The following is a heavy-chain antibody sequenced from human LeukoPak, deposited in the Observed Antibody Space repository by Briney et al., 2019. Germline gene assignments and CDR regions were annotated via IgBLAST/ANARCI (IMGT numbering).Heavy chain of an antibody. CDR1: GFTFDDYA. CDR3: ATVGPSGGVDY. CDR2: ISGDGGST. D-gene: IGHD3-16*01. J-gene: IGHJ4*02. V-gene: IGHV3-43*02. Sequence: PGGSLRLSCAASGFTFDDYAMHWVRQAPGKGLEWVSLISGDGGSTYCADSVKGRFTISRDNSKNSPYLQMNSLRTEDTALYYCATVGPSGGVDYWGQGTLVTVSS.